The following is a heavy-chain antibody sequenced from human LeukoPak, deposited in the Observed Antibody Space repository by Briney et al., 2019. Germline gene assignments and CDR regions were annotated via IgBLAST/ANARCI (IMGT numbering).Heavy chain of an antibody. CDR3: ARDGLRPPFVGGMDV. D-gene: IGHD5-18*01. Sequence: GGSLRLSCAASGFTFSSYRMSWVRQAPGKGLEWVANIKQDGSEKYYVDSVKGRFTISRDNAKNSLYLQMNSLRAEDTAVYYCARDGLRPPFVGGMDVWGKGTTVTVSS. CDR1: GFTFSSYR. J-gene: IGHJ6*04. V-gene: IGHV3-7*03. CDR2: IKQDGSEK.